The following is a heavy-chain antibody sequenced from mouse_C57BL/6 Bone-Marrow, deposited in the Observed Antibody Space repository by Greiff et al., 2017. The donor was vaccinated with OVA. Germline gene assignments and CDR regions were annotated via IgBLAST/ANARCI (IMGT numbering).Heavy chain of an antibody. CDR2: ISSGSSTI. CDR1: GFTFSDYG. Sequence: EVQGVESGGGLVKPGGSLKLSCAASGFTFSDYGMHWVRQAPEKGLEWVAYISSGSSTIYYADTVKGRFTISRDNAKNTLFLQMTSLRSEDTAMYYCARGDYDGVWFAYWGQGTLVTVSA. D-gene: IGHD2-4*01. J-gene: IGHJ3*01. V-gene: IGHV5-17*01. CDR3: ARGDYDGVWFAY.